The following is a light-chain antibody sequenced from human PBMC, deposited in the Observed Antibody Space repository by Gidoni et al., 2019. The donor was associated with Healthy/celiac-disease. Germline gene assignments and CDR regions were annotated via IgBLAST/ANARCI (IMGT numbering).Light chain of an antibody. V-gene: IGKV3-20*01. CDR3: QQYGSSPLWT. J-gene: IGKJ1*01. CDR2: RAS. CDR1: LFVSSSY. Sequence: IVLTQPPGTLPLSPGERATLPCRASLFVSSSYLAWYQQKPRQAPRHLIYRASSSATGIPDRCRGGGSGTDFTLTISRLGPEDFAVYYYQQYGSSPLWTFGQGTKVEIK.